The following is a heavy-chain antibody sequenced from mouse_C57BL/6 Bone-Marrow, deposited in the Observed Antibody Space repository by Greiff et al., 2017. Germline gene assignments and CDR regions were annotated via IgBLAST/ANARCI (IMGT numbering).Heavy chain of an antibody. CDR3: ARCDYDGVFFAY. V-gene: IGHV1-52*01. D-gene: IGHD2-4*01. Sequence: QVQLQQPGAELVRPGSSVKLSCKASGYTFTSYWMHWVKQRPIQGLEWIGNIDTSDSETHYNQKFKDKDTLTVDKSSSTAYMQLSSLTSEDSAVYYCARCDYDGVFFAYWGQGTLVTVSA. CDR2: IDTSDSET. J-gene: IGHJ3*01. CDR1: GYTFTSYW.